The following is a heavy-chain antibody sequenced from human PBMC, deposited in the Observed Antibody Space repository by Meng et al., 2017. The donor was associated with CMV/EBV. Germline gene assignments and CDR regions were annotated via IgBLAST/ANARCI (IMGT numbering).Heavy chain of an antibody. CDR1: GYTFTGYY. J-gene: IGHJ4*02. Sequence: ASVKVSCKASGYTFTGYYMHWVRQAPRQGLEWMGWINPNSGGTNYAQKFQGRVTMTRDTSISTAYMELSRLRSDDTAVYYCARVSDFWTEGGLDYWGQGTLVTVSS. CDR3: ARVSDFWTEGGLDY. V-gene: IGHV1-2*02. CDR2: INPNSGGT. D-gene: IGHD3-3*01.